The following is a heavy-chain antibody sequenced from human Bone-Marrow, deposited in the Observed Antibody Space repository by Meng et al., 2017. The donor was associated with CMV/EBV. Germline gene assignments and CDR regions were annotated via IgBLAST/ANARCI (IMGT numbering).Heavy chain of an antibody. CDR2: ISSSSSTI. CDR1: GFTFSSYS. Sequence: GGSLRLSCAASGFTFSSYSMNWVRQAPGKGLEWVSYISSSSSTIYYADSVKGRFTISRDNSKNTLYLQMNSLRAEDTAVYYCARDNVPAAIISWFDPWGQGTLVSVSS. J-gene: IGHJ5*02. V-gene: IGHV3-48*01. CDR3: ARDNVPAAIISWFDP. D-gene: IGHD2-2*01.